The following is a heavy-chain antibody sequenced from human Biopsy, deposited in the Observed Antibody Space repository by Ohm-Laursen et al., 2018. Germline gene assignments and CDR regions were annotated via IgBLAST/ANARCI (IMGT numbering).Heavy chain of an antibody. CDR2: IASSGGTT. V-gene: IGHV3-11*01. CDR3: ARDTPETYDYDNDDNSPFPRRYIDY. Sequence: SLRLSCTASGFHFSDYYMSWIRQAPGQGLEWISYIASSGGTTYYVDSVKGRFTISRDNAEKSLYLQMNSLRAEDTAVYYCARDTPETYDYDNDDNSPFPRRYIDYWGQGTLVTVSS. CDR1: GFHFSDYY. J-gene: IGHJ4*02. D-gene: IGHD3-22*01.